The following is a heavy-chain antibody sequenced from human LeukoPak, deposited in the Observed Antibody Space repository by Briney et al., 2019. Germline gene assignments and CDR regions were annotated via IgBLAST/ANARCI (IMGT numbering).Heavy chain of an antibody. CDR2: IYYSGRT. CDR1: GGSISSSSYY. CDR3: ARLAVACINYY. D-gene: IGHD6-19*01. Sequence: SSETLSLTCTVSGGSISSSSYYWGWIRQPPGKGLEWIGRIYYSGRTYYNPSLKSRVTISVDTSKNQFSLKLSSVTAADTAVYYCARLAVACINYYLGQGTLVTVSS. V-gene: IGHV4-39*01. J-gene: IGHJ4*02.